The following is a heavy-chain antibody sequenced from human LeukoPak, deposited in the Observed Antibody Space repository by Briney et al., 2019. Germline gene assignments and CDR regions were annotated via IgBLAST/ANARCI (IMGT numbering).Heavy chain of an antibody. CDR1: GYTFTGYY. J-gene: IGHJ5*02. Sequence: ASVKVSCKASGYTFTGYYMHWVRQAPGQGLEWMGWINPNSGGTNYAPKFQGRVTMTRDTSISTAYMELSRLRSDDTAVYYCARDLRISRIAAAGIIISWGQGTLVTVSS. V-gene: IGHV1-2*02. CDR2: INPNSGGT. D-gene: IGHD6-13*01. CDR3: ARDLRISRIAAAGIIIS.